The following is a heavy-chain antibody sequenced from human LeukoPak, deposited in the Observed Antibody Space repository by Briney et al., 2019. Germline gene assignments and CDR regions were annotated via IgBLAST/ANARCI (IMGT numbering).Heavy chain of an antibody. CDR2: LSPNSGDT. CDR3: ARATDISSWYLAY. Sequence: ASVKVSCKTSGYTFTGYYLHWVRQAPGQELEWMGWLSPNSGDTKFAQKFQGRVTMTRDAPISSAYMELSSLTSDDTAVYYCARATDISSWYLAYWGQGSLVTVSS. D-gene: IGHD6-13*01. CDR1: GYTFTGYY. J-gene: IGHJ4*02. V-gene: IGHV1-2*02.